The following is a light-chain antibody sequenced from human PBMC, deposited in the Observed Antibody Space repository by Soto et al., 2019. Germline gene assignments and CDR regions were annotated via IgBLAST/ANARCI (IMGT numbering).Light chain of an antibody. CDR1: QSVSSN. CDR2: GAS. CDR3: QQYNNWPRT. J-gene: IGKJ2*01. Sequence: EIVMTQSPGTLSVSPGERATLSCRASQSVSSNLAWYQQKPGQAPRLLIYGASTRATGVPATFSGSGSGTEFTLTISSLQSEDFAVYYCQQYNNWPRTFGQGTKLEIK. V-gene: IGKV3-15*01.